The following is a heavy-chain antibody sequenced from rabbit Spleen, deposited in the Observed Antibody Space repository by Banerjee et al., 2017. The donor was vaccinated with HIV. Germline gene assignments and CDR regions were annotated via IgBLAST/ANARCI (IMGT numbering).Heavy chain of an antibody. CDR2: IEPIFGNT. D-gene: IGHD2-1*01. V-gene: IGHV1S47*01. CDR1: GFDFSSYG. Sequence: QEQLEESGGGLVKPGASLTLTCKASGFDFSSYGVSWVRQAPGKGLEWIGYIEPIFGNTYYANWVNGRFSISRENAQNTVFLQMTSLTAADTATYFCARESIYNGDGDDKGFNLWGPGTLVTVS. J-gene: IGHJ4*01. CDR3: ARESIYNGDGDDKGFNL.